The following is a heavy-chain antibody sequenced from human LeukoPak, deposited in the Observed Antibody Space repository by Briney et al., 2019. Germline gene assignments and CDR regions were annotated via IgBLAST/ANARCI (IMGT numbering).Heavy chain of an antibody. CDR2: INPNSGGT. D-gene: IGHD4-11*01. V-gene: IGHV1-2*02. CDR3: AGDLYSWTVTVTMDV. CDR1: GYTFTGYY. Sequence: ASVKVSCKASGYTFTGYYMHWVRQAPGQGLEWMGWINPNSGGTNYAQKFQGRVTMTRDTSISTAYMELSRLRSDDTAVYYCAGDLYSWTVTVTMDVWGQGTTVTVSS. J-gene: IGHJ6*02.